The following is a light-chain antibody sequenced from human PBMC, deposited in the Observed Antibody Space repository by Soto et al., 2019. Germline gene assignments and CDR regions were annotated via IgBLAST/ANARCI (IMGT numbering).Light chain of an antibody. J-gene: IGKJ1*01. CDR1: QSVSSN. V-gene: IGKV3-15*01. CDR2: DAS. Sequence: EIVMTQSPATLSLSPGERATLSCRASQSVSSNLAWYQQKPGQAPRLLISDASTRATGIPDRFSGSGSGTEFTLTITSLQSEDFAVYYYQHYNDLPLTFGQGTKVEIK. CDR3: QHYNDLPLT.